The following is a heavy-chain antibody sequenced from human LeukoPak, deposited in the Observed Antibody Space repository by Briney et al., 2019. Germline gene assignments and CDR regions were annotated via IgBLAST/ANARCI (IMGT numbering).Heavy chain of an antibody. CDR3: ARGPARPRYYYYGMDV. J-gene: IGHJ6*02. D-gene: IGHD6-6*01. CDR2: IYYSGST. CDR1: GGSISSGGYY. Sequence: PSETLSLTCTVSGGSISSGGYYWSWIRQHPGKGLEWIGYIYYSGSTYYNPSLKSRVTISVDTSKNQFSLKLSSVTAADTAVYYCARGPARPRYYYYGMDVWGQGTTVTVSS. V-gene: IGHV4-31*03.